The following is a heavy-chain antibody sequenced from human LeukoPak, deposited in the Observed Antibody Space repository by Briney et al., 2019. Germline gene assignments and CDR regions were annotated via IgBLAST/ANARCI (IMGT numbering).Heavy chain of an antibody. J-gene: IGHJ4*02. CDR1: GYTFTGYY. D-gene: IGHD4-23*01. CDR3: ARGPPLDDYGGNWGVGSDY. V-gene: IGHV1-2*06. CDR2: INPNSGGT. Sequence: ASVKVSCKASGYTFTGYYMHWVRQAPGQGLEWMGRINPNSGGTNYAQKFQGRVTMTRDTSISTAYMELSRLRSEDTAVYYCARGPPLDDYGGNWGVGSDYWGQGTLVTVSS.